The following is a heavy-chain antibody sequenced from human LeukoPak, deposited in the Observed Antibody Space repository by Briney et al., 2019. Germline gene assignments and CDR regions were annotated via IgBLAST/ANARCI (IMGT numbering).Heavy chain of an antibody. CDR3: ARDTLRGFDY. D-gene: IGHD4-17*01. CDR2: IYSGGST. V-gene: IGHV3-66*01. J-gene: IGHJ4*02. Sequence: GGSLRLSCAASGFTVSSNDMTWVRQAPGKGLEWVSVIYSGGSTYYADSVKGRFTISSDNSKNTVHLQMNSLRDEDTAVYYCARDTLRGFDYWGQGTLVTVSS. CDR1: GFTVSSND.